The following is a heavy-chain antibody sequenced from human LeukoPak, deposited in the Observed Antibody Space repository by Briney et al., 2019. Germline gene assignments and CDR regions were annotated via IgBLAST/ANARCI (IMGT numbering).Heavy chain of an antibody. J-gene: IGHJ4*02. Sequence: ASVKVSCKASGYTFTSYDINWVRQATGQGLEWMGWMNPNSGNTGYAQKFQGRVTMTRNTSISTAYMELSSLRSEDTAVYYCARGPSYSSGYYFDYWGQGTLVTVSS. CDR2: MNPNSGNT. CDR3: ARGPSYSSGYYFDY. V-gene: IGHV1-8*02. D-gene: IGHD6-19*01. CDR1: GYTFTSYD.